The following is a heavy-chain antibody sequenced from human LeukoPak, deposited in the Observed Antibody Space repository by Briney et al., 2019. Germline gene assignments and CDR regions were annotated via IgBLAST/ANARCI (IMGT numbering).Heavy chain of an antibody. Sequence: ASVKVSCKASGYTFTGYYMHWVRQAPGQGLEWMGWINPNSGGTNYAQKFQGRVTMTRDTSISTAYMELSRLRSDDTAVYYCARDGGATGEWFFDHWGRGALVTVSS. D-gene: IGHD2-21*01. J-gene: IGHJ2*01. CDR2: INPNSGGT. CDR1: GYTFTGYY. CDR3: ARDGGATGEWFFDH. V-gene: IGHV1-2*02.